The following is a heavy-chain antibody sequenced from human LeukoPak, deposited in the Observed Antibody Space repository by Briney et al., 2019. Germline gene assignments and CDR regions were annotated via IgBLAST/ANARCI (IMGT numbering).Heavy chain of an antibody. CDR2: ISGSGGST. V-gene: IGHV3-23*01. J-gene: IGHJ4*02. CDR1: GFTFSSYA. D-gene: IGHD3-10*01. Sequence: GGSLRLSCAASGFTFSSYAMSWVRQAPGKGLEWVSAISGSGGSTYYADSVKGRFTISRDNSKNTLYLQMNSLRAEDTAVYYCARDYYYGSGSHSSTGHWGQGTLVTVSS. CDR3: ARDYYYGSGSHSSTGH.